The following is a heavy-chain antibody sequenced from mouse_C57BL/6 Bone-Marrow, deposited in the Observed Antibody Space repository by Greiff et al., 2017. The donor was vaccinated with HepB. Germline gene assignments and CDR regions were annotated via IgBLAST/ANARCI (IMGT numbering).Heavy chain of an antibody. CDR1: GYAFSSSW. J-gene: IGHJ3*01. D-gene: IGHD2-3*01. CDR2: IYPGDGDT. CDR3: ARNDGYCFAY. V-gene: IGHV1-82*01. Sequence: QVQLQQSGPELVKPGASVKISCKASGYAFSSSWMNWVKQRPGKGLEWIGRIYPGDGDTNYNGKFKGKATLTADKSSSTAYMQLSSLTSEDSAVYFCARNDGYCFAYWGQGTLVTVSA.